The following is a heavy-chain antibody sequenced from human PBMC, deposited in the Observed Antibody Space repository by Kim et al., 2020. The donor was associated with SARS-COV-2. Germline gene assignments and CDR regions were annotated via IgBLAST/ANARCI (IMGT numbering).Heavy chain of an antibody. CDR2: MKGDGSDQ. CDR1: GFTFRNYW. V-gene: IGHV3-7*03. Sequence: GGSLRLSCAASGFTFRNYWMTWVRQAPGKGLEWVANMKGDGSDQYYVDSVKGRFTISRDNAKNSLYLQMNSLRGDDTALYFCVRDTSPGGADVWGQGTTVTVSS. J-gene: IGHJ6*02. D-gene: IGHD3-16*01. CDR3: VRDTSPGGADV.